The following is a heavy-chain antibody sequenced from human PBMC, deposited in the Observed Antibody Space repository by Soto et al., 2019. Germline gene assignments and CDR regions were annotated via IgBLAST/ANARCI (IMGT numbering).Heavy chain of an antibody. CDR3: ARVDSSSQNFDY. Sequence: ASVKVSCKASGYTLTGDYMHWVRQAPGQGLEWMGWINPNSGGTNYAQKFQGWVTMTRDTSISTAYMELSRLRSDDTAVYYCARVDSSSQNFDYWGQGTLVTVSS. CDR2: INPNSGGT. D-gene: IGHD6-6*01. J-gene: IGHJ4*02. CDR1: GYTLTGDY. V-gene: IGHV1-2*04.